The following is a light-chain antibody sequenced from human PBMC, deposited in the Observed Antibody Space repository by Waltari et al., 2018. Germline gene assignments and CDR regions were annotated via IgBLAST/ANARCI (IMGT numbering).Light chain of an antibody. CDR2: STN. V-gene: IGLV8-61*01. J-gene: IGLJ2*01. CDR1: SGSVSTNYY. CDR3: VLYMGSGISQ. Sequence: QTVVTQEPSFSVSPGGTVTLTCGLSSGSVSTNYYPSWYQQTPGQAPRTLIYSTNTRSSGVPDRFSDSILGNKAALTITGAQADDESDYYCVLYMGSGISQFGGGTKLTVL.